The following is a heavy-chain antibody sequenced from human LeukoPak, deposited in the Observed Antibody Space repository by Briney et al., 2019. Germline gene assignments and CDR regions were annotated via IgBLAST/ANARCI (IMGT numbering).Heavy chain of an antibody. CDR3: TRGGYCSGGTCYSPLFDY. D-gene: IGHD2-15*01. V-gene: IGHV3-48*03. CDR1: GFTFSSYE. J-gene: IGHJ4*02. Sequence: GGSLRLSCAASGFTFSSYEMNWVRQAPRKRLEWVSYISSSGSTIYYADSVKGRFTISRDNAKNSLYLQMNSLRAEDTAVYYCTRGGYCSGGTCYSPLFDYWGQGTLVTVSS. CDR2: ISSSGSTI.